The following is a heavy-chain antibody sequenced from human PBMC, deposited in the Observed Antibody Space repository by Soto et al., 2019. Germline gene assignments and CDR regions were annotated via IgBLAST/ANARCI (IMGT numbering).Heavy chain of an antibody. Sequence: EVQLLESGGGLVQPGGSLRLSCAASGFTFSSYAMNWVRQAPGKGLEWVSSISGSGISTYYADSVKGRFTISRDNSKNTLYLQMNSLRAEDTAVYYCANAVSQWKYFDLWGRGTLVTVSS. CDR2: ISGSGIST. CDR1: GFTFSSYA. D-gene: IGHD6-19*01. V-gene: IGHV3-23*01. J-gene: IGHJ2*01. CDR3: ANAVSQWKYFDL.